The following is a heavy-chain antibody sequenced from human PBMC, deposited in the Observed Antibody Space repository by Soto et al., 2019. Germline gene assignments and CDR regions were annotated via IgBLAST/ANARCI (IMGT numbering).Heavy chain of an antibody. CDR2: IYYSGST. CDR3: ARGYCSSTSCIAFDI. J-gene: IGHJ3*02. CDR1: GGSISSGGYY. Sequence: PSETLSLTCTVSGGSISSGGYYWSWIRQHPGKGLEWIGYIYYSGSTYYNPSLKSRVTISVDTSKNQFSLKLSSVTAADTAVYYCARGYCSSTSCIAFDIWGQGTMVTVSS. D-gene: IGHD2-2*01. V-gene: IGHV4-31*03.